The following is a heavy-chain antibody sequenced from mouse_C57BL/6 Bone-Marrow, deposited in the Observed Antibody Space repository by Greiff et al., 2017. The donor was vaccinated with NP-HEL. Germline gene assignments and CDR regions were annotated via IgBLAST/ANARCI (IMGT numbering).Heavy chain of an antibody. CDR3: ARQVYSKRAWFAY. CDR1: GFTFSDYY. CDR2: ISNGGGST. J-gene: IGHJ3*01. Sequence: EVQLVESGGGLVQPGGSLKLSCAASGFTFSDYYMYWVRQTPEQRLEWVAYISNGGGSTYYPDTVKGRFTISRDNAKNTLYLQMSRLKSEDTAMYYCARQVYSKRAWFAYWGQGTLVTVSA. V-gene: IGHV5-12*01. D-gene: IGHD2-5*01.